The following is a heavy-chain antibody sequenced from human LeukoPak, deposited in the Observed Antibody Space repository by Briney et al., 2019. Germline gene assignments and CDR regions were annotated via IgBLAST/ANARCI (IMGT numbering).Heavy chain of an antibody. J-gene: IGHJ4*02. CDR3: ARVRITIFGVVTNHDFDY. CDR1: GYSISSGYY. Sequence: SETLSLTCTVSGYSISSGYYWGWIRQPPGKGLEWTGSIYHSGSTYYNPSLKSRVTISVDTSKNQFSLKLSSVTAADTAVYYCARVRITIFGVVTNHDFDYWGQGTLVTVSS. V-gene: IGHV4-38-2*02. D-gene: IGHD3-3*01. CDR2: IYHSGST.